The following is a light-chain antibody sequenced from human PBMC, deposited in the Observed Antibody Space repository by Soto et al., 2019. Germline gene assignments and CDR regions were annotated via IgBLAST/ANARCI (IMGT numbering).Light chain of an antibody. CDR3: QQSDSTPPWT. CDR1: QSISSY. J-gene: IGKJ1*01. CDR2: AAS. Sequence: DIPMTQSPSSLSASVGDRVTITCRASQSISSYLKWYQQKPGKAPKLLIYAASSLQCGVPSRLSGSGSGTHLTLTISSLQPEDFATYYCQQSDSTPPWTFGQGTKVEIK. V-gene: IGKV1-39*01.